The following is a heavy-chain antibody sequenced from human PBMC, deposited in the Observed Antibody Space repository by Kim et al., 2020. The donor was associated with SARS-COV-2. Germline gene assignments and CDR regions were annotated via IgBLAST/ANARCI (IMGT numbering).Heavy chain of an antibody. Sequence: ASVKVSCKASGYTFTSYYMHWVRQAPGQGLEWMGIINPSGGSTSYAQKFQGRVTMTRDTSTSTVYMELSSLRSEDTAVYYCAREAYGGNPDGDWFDPWGQGTLVTVSS. V-gene: IGHV1-46*01. CDR1: GYTFTSYY. CDR2: INPSGGST. D-gene: IGHD4-17*01. CDR3: AREAYGGNPDGDWFDP. J-gene: IGHJ5*02.